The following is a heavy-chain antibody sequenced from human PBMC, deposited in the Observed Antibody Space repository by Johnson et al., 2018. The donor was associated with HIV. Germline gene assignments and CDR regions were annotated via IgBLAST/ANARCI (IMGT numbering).Heavy chain of an antibody. CDR2: IWSDGSNK. Sequence: QVQLVESGGGVVQPGRSLRLSCAASGFTFSTYGMHWVRQAPGKGLEWVAVIWSDGSNKHYADSVKGRFTISRDNAKNSLYLQMNSLRAEDTAVYYCTRAWEGYETLTGYYDAFDIWGPGTMVTVSS. CDR1: GFTFSTYG. CDR3: TRAWEGYETLTGYYDAFDI. J-gene: IGHJ3*02. D-gene: IGHD3-9*01. V-gene: IGHV3-33*01.